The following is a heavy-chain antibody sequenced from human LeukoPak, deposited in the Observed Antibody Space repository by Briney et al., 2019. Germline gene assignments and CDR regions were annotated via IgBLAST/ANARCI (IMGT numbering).Heavy chain of an antibody. V-gene: IGHV4-39*07. CDR2: IYYSGST. D-gene: IGHD4-17*01. CDR1: GGSISSSSYY. CDR3: ARDLRYGAQGDAFDI. Sequence: PSETLSLTCTVSGGSISSSSYYWGWIRQPPGKGLEWIGSIYYSGSTYYNPSLKSRVTISVDTSKNQFSLKLSSVTAADTAVYYCARDLRYGAQGDAFDIWGQGTMVTVSS. J-gene: IGHJ3*02.